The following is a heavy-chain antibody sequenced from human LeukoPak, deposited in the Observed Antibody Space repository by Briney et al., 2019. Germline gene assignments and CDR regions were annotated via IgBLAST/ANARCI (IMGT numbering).Heavy chain of an antibody. CDR3: ARDLGYCSSTSCYPWFDP. CDR1: GGSISSYY. D-gene: IGHD2-2*01. J-gene: IGHJ5*02. CDR2: IYYSGSI. Sequence: SETLSLTCTVSGGSISSYYWSWIRQPPGKGLEWIGYIYYSGSISYNPSLKSRVTISVDTSKNQFSLKLSSVTAADTAVYYCARDLGYCSSTSCYPWFDPWGQGTLVTVSS. V-gene: IGHV4-59*01.